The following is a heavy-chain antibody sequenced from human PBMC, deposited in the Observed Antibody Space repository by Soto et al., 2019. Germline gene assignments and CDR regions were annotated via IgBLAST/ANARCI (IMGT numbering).Heavy chain of an antibody. D-gene: IGHD3-9*01. CDR1: GYTFTSLY. CDR3: TTLSLDP. V-gene: IGHV1-2*02. J-gene: IGHJ5*02. CDR2: VNPNTGLT. Sequence: QVQLVQSGSEVRKPGASVKVSCQASGYTFTSLYMNWVRQAPGQGLEWMGWVNPNTGLTKYAQKCQGRVIMTRDTTINTAYVELSGLTSDDTAVYYCTTLSLDPWGQGTLVTVSS.